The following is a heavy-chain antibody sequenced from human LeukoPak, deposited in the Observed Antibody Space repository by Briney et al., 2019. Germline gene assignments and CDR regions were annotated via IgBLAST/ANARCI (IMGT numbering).Heavy chain of an antibody. CDR3: ARDDAFDL. Sequence: GGSLRLSCVASGFTFTSSAMTWVRQAPGKGLEWVSVVGSTGGTTYYADSVKGRFTISRDNAKKSLYLQMNSLGVEDTALYYCARDDAFDLWGQGTMVTVSS. V-gene: IGHV3-23*01. CDR2: VGSTGGTT. CDR1: GFTFTSSA. J-gene: IGHJ3*01.